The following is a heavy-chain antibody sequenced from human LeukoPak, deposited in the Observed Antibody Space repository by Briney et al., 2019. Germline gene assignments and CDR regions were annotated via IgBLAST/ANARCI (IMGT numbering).Heavy chain of an antibody. J-gene: IGHJ4*02. D-gene: IGHD5-24*01. CDR3: ARGEEMATFAFDY. CDR2: IYPGDSDT. V-gene: IGHV5-51*01. CDR1: GYSFTTFW. Sequence: GESLKISCKGSGYSFTTFWIGWVRQMPGKGLEWMGIIYPGDSDTRYSPSFQGQVAISADRSITTAYLQWSSLKASDTAMYYCARGEEMATFAFDYWGRGTLVTVSS.